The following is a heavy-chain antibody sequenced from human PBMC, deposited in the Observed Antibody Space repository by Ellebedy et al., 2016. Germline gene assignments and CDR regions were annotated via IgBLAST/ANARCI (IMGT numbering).Heavy chain of an antibody. CDR3: ARHLTYSSSWYLWFDP. V-gene: IGHV4-34*01. J-gene: IGHJ5*02. CDR1: GGSFSGYY. CDR2: INHSGST. Sequence: SETLSLTXAVYGGSFSGYYWSWIRQPPGKGLEWIGEINHSGSTNYNPSLKSRVTISVDTSKNQFSLKLSSVTAADTAVYYCARHLTYSSSWYLWFDPWGQGTLVTVSS. D-gene: IGHD6-13*01.